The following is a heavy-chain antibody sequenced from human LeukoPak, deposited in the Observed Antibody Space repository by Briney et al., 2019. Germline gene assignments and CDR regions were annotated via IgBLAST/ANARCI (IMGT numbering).Heavy chain of an antibody. Sequence: SETLSLTCTVSGGSISSYYWSWIRQPSGKGLEWLGYIYDSGSTNYNPSLKSRVTISVDTSKNQFSLKLSSVTAADMAVYYCARVGGTNYYYYGMDVWGQGTTVTVSS. CDR3: ARVGGTNYYYYGMDV. D-gene: IGHD3-10*01. V-gene: IGHV4-59*01. J-gene: IGHJ6*02. CDR2: IYDSGST. CDR1: GGSISSYY.